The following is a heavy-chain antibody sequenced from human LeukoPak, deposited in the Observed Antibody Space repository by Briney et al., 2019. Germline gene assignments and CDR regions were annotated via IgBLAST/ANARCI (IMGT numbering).Heavy chain of an antibody. Sequence: GGSLRLSCAASGRTFSSYSRNWVRQAPGKGLEWVSYISSSSSTIYYADSMKGRFTISRDNAKNSLYLHMNSLRAEDTAVYYCACYFDYWGQGTMVTVSS. CDR3: ACYFDY. CDR1: GRTFSSYS. J-gene: IGHJ4*02. CDR2: ISSSSSTI. V-gene: IGHV3-48*01.